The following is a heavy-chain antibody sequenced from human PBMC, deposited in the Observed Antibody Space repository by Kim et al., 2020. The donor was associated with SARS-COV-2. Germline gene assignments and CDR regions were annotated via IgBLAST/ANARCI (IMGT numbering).Heavy chain of an antibody. V-gene: IGHV1-2*06. CDR2: INPNSGGT. D-gene: IGHD6-6*01. J-gene: IGHJ4*02. Sequence: ASVKVSCKASGYTFTGYYMHWVRQAPGQGLEWMGRINPNSGGTNYAQKFQGRVTMTRDTSISTAYMELSRLRSDDTAVYYCARDAQFGAAARRGYYFDYWGQGTLVTVSS. CDR1: GYTFTGYY. CDR3: ARDAQFGAAARRGYYFDY.